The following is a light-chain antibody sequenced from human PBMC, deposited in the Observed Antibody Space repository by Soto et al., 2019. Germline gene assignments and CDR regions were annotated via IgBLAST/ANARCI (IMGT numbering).Light chain of an antibody. V-gene: IGKV1-5*03. CDR2: KES. CDR3: QNYNSYSEA. J-gene: IGKJ1*01. CDR1: QTISSW. Sequence: QMTQSPSTLSGSLGDSVTITCRASQTISSWLAWYQQKTGKAPKLLIYKESTLKSGVPSRLSGSGSGTELNLTISRLQPDDFATYYCQNYNSYSEACGQGTKVDIK.